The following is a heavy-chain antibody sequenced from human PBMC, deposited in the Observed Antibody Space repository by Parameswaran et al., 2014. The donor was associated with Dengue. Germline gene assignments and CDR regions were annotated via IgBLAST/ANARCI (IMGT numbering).Heavy chain of an antibody. J-gene: IGHJ6*02. D-gene: IGHD5-18*01. CDR3: ARLGVNTAMARLVDYGMDV. CDR2: INPNSGGT. V-gene: IGHV1-2*02. Sequence: WVRQAPGQGLEWMGWINPNSGGTNYAQKFQGRVTMTRDTSISTAYMELSRLRSDDTAVYYCARLGVNTAMARLVDYGMDVWGQGTTVTVSS.